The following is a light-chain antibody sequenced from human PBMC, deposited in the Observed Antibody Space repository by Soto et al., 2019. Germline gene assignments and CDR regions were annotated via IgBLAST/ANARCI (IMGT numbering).Light chain of an antibody. CDR2: EVS. Sequence: QSALTQPPSVSGSPGHLGTISCTGTSSDFGSYNRVSWYQRPPGTGPKRMIYEVSNRPSGVPDRLSGSKSGKTYSLTISGLQAEDEAEYSCSLYTSDSTYVFGTGTKLTVL. V-gene: IGLV2-18*01. J-gene: IGLJ1*01. CDR1: SSDFGSYNR. CDR3: SLYTSDSTYV.